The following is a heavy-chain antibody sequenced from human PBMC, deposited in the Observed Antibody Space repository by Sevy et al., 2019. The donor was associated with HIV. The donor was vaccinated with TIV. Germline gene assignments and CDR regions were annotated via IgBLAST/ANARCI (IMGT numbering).Heavy chain of an antibody. CDR1: GFTFSPYW. D-gene: IGHD1-26*01. CDR2: IRPDGSDK. V-gene: IGHV3-7*01. Sequence: GGSLRLSCAASGFTFSPYWMTWVRQAPGKGLEWVANIRPDGSDKYYVDSVKGRLTISRDNAKNSLYLQMNSLWADDMAMYYCARRVGLDCWGQGALVTVSS. CDR3: ARRVGLDC. J-gene: IGHJ4*02.